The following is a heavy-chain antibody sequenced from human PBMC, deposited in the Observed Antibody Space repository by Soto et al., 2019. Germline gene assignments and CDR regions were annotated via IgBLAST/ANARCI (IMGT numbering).Heavy chain of an antibody. CDR1: GASISSGGYY. V-gene: IGHV4-31*03. CDR2: MYYSGTT. J-gene: IGHJ5*02. CDR3: AKGYCSSTSCWNWFDP. Sequence: PSETLSLTCTVSGASISSGGYYWSWIRQHPGKGLEWIGYMYYSGTTYYNPSLKSRVTMSLDTSKNQFSLKLSSVTAADTAVYYCAKGYCSSTSCWNWFDPWGQGNLVT. D-gene: IGHD2-2*01.